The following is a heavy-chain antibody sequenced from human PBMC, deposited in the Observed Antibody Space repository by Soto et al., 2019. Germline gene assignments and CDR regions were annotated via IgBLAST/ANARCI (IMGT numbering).Heavy chain of an antibody. CDR3: ARGGIVLMGYGIRPQSVNAFDI. CDR1: GDTFTSYD. CDR2: MNPNSGNT. Sequence: ASVKVSCKASGDTFTSYDISWVRQATGQGLEWMGWMNPNSGNTDYAQKFQGRVTMTRNTSISTAYMELSSLRSEDTAVYYCARGGIVLMGYGIRPQSVNAFDIWGQGTMVTVSS. D-gene: IGHD2-8*01. V-gene: IGHV1-8*01. J-gene: IGHJ3*02.